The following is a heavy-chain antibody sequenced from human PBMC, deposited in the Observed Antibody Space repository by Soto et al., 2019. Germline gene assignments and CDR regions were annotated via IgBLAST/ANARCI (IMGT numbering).Heavy chain of an antibody. CDR2: IGTAGDT. V-gene: IGHV3-13*01. J-gene: IGHJ6*04. Sequence: GGSLRLSCAASGFTFSSYDMHWVRQATGKGLEWVSAIGTAGDTYYPGSVKGRFTISRENAKNSLYLQMNSLRAGDTAVYYCARGPTYCSSTSCPHHRDMDVWGKGTTVTVSS. D-gene: IGHD2-2*01. CDR1: GFTFSSYD. CDR3: ARGPTYCSSTSCPHHRDMDV.